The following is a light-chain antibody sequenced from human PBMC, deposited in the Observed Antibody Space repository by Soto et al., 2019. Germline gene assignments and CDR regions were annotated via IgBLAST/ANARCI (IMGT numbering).Light chain of an antibody. CDR1: QGIRNA. CDR2: GAS. CDR3: LQDINYPWT. V-gene: IGKV1-6*01. J-gene: IGKJ1*01. Sequence: IQMTQSPASLSASVGDRVTIASRASQGIRNALGWYQQKPGKPPKVLIYGASNIQSGVPPRFSGSGSGTDFTLAISSLQPEDSATYYCLQDINYPWTFGQGTKVDIK.